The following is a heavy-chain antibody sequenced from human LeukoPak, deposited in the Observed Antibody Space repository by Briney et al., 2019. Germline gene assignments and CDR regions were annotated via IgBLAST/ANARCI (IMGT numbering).Heavy chain of an antibody. V-gene: IGHV5-51*01. CDR1: GYIFTDYW. J-gene: IGHJ3*02. D-gene: IGHD3-16*01. CDR2: IYCDGSKT. Sequence: GESLKISCQTSGYIFTDYWIGWVRQMPGKGLEWMAIIYCDGSKTIYSPSFQTQVTISVDKSTNTAYLQWSSLKASDTAMYYCARDRGFVGAFDIWGQGTMVTVSS. CDR3: ARDRGFVGAFDI.